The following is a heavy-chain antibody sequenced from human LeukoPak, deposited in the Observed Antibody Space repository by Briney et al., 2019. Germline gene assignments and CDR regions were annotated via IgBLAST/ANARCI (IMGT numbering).Heavy chain of an antibody. V-gene: IGHV1-46*01. CDR1: GYTFVSYY. D-gene: IGHD3-22*01. Sequence: GASVKVSCKASGYTFVSYYMHWVRQAPGQGLEWMGIINPSGGLTTYAQKFQGRVTMTRDTSTSTVYMELSSLRSEDTAVYYCARGGSSGYPIDYWGQGTLVTVSS. J-gene: IGHJ4*02. CDR2: INPSGGLT. CDR3: ARGGSSGYPIDY.